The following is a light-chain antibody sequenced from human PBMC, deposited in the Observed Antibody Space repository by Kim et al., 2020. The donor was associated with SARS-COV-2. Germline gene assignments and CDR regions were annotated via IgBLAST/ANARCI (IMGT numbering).Light chain of an antibody. CDR2: GKN. J-gene: IGLJ2*01. V-gene: IGLV3-19*01. Sequence: LGQTVRITCQGDSLRSYYASWYQQKPGQAPVLVIYGKNNRPSGIPDRFAGSSSGNTASLTITGAQAEDEADYYCNSRDSSGNHLEVFGGGTQLTVL. CDR3: NSRDSSGNHLEV. CDR1: SLRSYY.